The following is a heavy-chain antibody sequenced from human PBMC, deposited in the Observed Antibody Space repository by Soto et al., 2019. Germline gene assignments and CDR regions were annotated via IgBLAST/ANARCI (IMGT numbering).Heavy chain of an antibody. CDR2: IKEDGSEK. Sequence: GGSLRLSCAASGFTFSAYWMHWVRQAPGKGLEWVANIKEDGSEKQYVDSVRGRFTISRDNAKNLLYLQMNSLRVEDTALYYCTKCPPRAVTPADSWGQGTLVTVSS. D-gene: IGHD4-17*01. V-gene: IGHV3-7*01. J-gene: IGHJ4*02. CDR3: TKCPPRAVTPADS. CDR1: GFTFSAYW.